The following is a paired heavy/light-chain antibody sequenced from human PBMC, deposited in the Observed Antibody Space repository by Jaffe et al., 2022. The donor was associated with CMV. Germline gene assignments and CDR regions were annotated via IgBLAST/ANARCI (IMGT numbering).Light chain of an antibody. V-gene: IGLV7-46*01. Sequence: QAVVTQEPSLTVSPGGTVTLTCDSSTGAVTSGHYPYWIQQKSGQAPRTLIYDTTYKHSWTPARFSGSLLGGKAALTLSGAQPEDEADYYCLLSYGGVRVFGGGTKLTVL. J-gene: IGLJ3*02. CDR1: TGAVTSGHY. CDR2: DTT. CDR3: LLSYGGVRV.
Heavy chain of an antibody. CDR3: ANASTS. V-gene: IGHV3-23*01. Sequence: EVQLLESGGGLVQPGGSLRLSCAASGFSFGNYDLTWVRQAPGKGLEWLSVIRGRDGRTYYEDSVKGRFTISRDKSKTTLFLDMNSLRADDTAVYYCANASTSWGQGTLVIVSS. J-gene: IGHJ4*02. CDR1: GFSFGNYD. CDR2: IRGRDGRT. D-gene: IGHD3-16*01.